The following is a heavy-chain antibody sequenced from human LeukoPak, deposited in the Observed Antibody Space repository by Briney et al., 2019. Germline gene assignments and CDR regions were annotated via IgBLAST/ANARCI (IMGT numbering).Heavy chain of an antibody. D-gene: IGHD6-13*01. V-gene: IGHV1-2*02. CDR2: INPNSGGT. J-gene: IGHJ4*02. Sequence: ASVKVSCKASGYTFTGYYMHWVRQAPGQGLEWMGWINPNSGGTNYAQKFQGRVTMPRDTSISTAYMELSRLRSDDTAVYYCARVIAAAAHFDYWGQGTLVTVSS. CDR1: GYTFTGYY. CDR3: ARVIAAAAHFDY.